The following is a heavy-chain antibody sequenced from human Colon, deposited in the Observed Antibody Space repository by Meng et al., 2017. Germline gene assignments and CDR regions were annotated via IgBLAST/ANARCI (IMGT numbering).Heavy chain of an antibody. Sequence: VPVLGQPPPTLSPPFSVSGRSLINSTCWTSLPQSTGKGLEWIWDIYHSRNTNYNPSLKSRVTIPVDKSKNQFSLKVSSVTAADTAVYYCASRGFSYGYVSFWGQGTLVTVSS. CDR1: GRSLINSTC. CDR3: ASRGFSYGYVSF. J-gene: IGHJ4*02. V-gene: IGHV4-4*03. CDR2: IYHSRNT. D-gene: IGHD5-18*01.